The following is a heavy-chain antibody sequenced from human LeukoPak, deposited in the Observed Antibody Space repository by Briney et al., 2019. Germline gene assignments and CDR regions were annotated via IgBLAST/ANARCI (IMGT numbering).Heavy chain of an antibody. Sequence: PSETLSLTCTVSGGSISSSSYYWGWIRQPPGKGLEWIGSIYYSGSTYCNPSLKSRVTISVDTSKNQFSLKLSSVTAADTAVYYCARASGVATAMVKWGQGTLVTVSS. D-gene: IGHD5-18*01. V-gene: IGHV4-39*07. CDR1: GGSISSSSYY. CDR3: ARASGVATAMVK. CDR2: IYYSGST. J-gene: IGHJ4*02.